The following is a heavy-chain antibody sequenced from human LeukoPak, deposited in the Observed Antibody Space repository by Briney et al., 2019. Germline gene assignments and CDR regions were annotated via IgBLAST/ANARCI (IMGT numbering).Heavy chain of an antibody. Sequence: ASVKVSCKASGYTFTSCGISWVRQAPGQGLEWMGWISTYNGKTNYAQKVQGRVTMTTDTSTSTAYMELRSLRSDDTAVYYCARGEYYDILTSYYYYNMDVWGKGTTVIVSS. D-gene: IGHD3-9*01. CDR3: ARGEYYDILTSYYYYNMDV. CDR2: ISTYNGKT. CDR1: GYTFTSCG. V-gene: IGHV1-18*01. J-gene: IGHJ6*04.